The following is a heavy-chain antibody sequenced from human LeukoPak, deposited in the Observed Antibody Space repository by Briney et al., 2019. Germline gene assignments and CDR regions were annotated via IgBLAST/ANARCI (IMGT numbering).Heavy chain of an antibody. CDR2: IYSGGST. Sequence: GGSLRLSCAASGFTVSSNYMSWVRQAPGKGLEWVSVIYSGGSTYYADSVKGRFTISRDNSKNTLYLQMNSLRAEDTAVYYCAREVTGYSVGYYYYGMDVWGQGTTVTVSS. CDR1: GFTVSSNY. D-gene: IGHD3-9*01. J-gene: IGHJ6*02. V-gene: IGHV3-53*01. CDR3: AREVTGYSVGYYYYGMDV.